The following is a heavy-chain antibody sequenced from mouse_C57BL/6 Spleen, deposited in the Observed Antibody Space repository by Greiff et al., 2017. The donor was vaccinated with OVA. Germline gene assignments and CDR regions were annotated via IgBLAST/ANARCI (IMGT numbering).Heavy chain of an antibody. CDR3: ARGDGSLFAY. D-gene: IGHD1-1*01. CDR2: IYPRSGNT. CDR1: GYTFTSYG. J-gene: IGHJ3*01. Sequence: QVQLQQSGAELARPGASVKLSCKASGYTFTSYGISWVKQRTGQGLEWIGEIYPRSGNTYYNEKFKGKATLTADKSSSTAYMELRSLTSEDSAVYFCARGDGSLFAYWGQGTLVTVSA. V-gene: IGHV1-81*01.